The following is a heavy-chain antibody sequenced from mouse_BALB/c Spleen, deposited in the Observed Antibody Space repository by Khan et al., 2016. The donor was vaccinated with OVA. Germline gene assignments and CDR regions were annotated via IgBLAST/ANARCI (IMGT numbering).Heavy chain of an antibody. CDR3: ARLGYYYVSEGFAY. Sequence: EVELVESGGDLVEPGGSLKLSCAASGFTFSTYGMSWVRQTPDKRLEWVATISTGGHYTYYPDSVRGRFTISRDNAKNTLYLQMTSLKSEDTAMFSFARLGYYYVSEGFAYWGQGTLVTVSA. V-gene: IGHV5-6*01. CDR2: ISTGGHYT. D-gene: IGHD1-1*01. J-gene: IGHJ3*01. CDR1: GFTFSTYG.